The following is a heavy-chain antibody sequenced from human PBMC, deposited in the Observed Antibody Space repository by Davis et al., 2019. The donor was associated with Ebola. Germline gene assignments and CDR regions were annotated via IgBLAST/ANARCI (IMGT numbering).Heavy chain of an antibody. D-gene: IGHD2-2*01. CDR2: ISYDGSNK. CDR3: ARVQAAIDYYYYGMDV. Sequence: GESLKISCAASGFTFSSYAMHWVRQAPGKGLEWVAVISYDGSNKYYADSVKGRFTISRDNSKNTLYLQMNSLRAEDTAVYYCARVQAAIDYYYYGMDVWGQGTTVTVSS. V-gene: IGHV3-30-3*01. J-gene: IGHJ6*02. CDR1: GFTFSSYA.